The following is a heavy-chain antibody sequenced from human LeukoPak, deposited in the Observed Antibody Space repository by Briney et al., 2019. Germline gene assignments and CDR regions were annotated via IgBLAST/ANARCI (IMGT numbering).Heavy chain of an antibody. CDR2: IYPGDSDT. CDR1: GYSFTSYW. J-gene: IGHJ3*02. D-gene: IGHD2-15*01. Sequence: GESLKISCMGSGYSFTSYWIGWVRQMPGKGLEWMGIIYPGDSDTRYSPSFQGQVTISADKSISTAYLQWSSLKASDTAMYYCARAPLTVAAADAFDIWGQGTMVTVSS. CDR3: ARAPLTVAAADAFDI. V-gene: IGHV5-51*01.